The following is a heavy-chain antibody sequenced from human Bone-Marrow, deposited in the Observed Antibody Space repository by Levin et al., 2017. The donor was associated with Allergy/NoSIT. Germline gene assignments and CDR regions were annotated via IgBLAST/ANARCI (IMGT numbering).Heavy chain of an antibody. CDR1: GYTLTDIA. CDR2: LDPEDGEV. V-gene: IGHV1-24*01. D-gene: IGHD7-27*01. Sequence: GASVKVSCKVSGYTLTDIAVHWVRQAPGKGLEWIGRLDPEDGEVIHAHKFQGRVTMTQDTSQDTAYMQLSNLKSDDTAVYYCATDPGTGALDYWGQGTLVTVSS. CDR3: ATDPGTGALDY. J-gene: IGHJ4*02.